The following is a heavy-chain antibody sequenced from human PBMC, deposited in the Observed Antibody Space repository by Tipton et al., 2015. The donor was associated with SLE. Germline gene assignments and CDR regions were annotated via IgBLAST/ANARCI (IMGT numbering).Heavy chain of an antibody. V-gene: IGHV4-39*07. D-gene: IGHD4-11*01. CDR3: AREGYSNSLDY. Sequence: LRLSCTVSGGSISRGSYYWGWIRQPPGKGLEWIGSILHCGGTYYNPSLESRGTMSVDTSKNQFSLKLSSVTAADTAVYYCAREGYSNSLDYWGQGTLVTVSS. CDR2: ILHCGGT. CDR1: GGSISRGSYY. J-gene: IGHJ4*02.